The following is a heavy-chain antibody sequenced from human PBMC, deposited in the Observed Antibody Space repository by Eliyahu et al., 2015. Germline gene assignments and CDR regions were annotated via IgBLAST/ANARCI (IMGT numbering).Heavy chain of an antibody. CDR1: GFTFSSSA. CDR2: ICGSGGST. D-gene: IGHD1-26*01. Sequence: EVQLLESGGGLVQPGGSLRLSCATSGFTFSSSAMSWVRQAPGKGLEWVSAICGSGGSTYYADSVKGRFTISRDNSKNTLFLQMNSLRAEDTAEYYCAKGPGARALDSWGQGTLVTVSS. J-gene: IGHJ4*02. V-gene: IGHV3-23*01. CDR3: AKGPGARALDS.